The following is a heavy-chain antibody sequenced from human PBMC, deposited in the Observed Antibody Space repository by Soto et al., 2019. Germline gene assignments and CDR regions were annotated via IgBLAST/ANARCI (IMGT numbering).Heavy chain of an antibody. CDR1: GFTFSTYA. D-gene: IGHD5-18*01. Sequence: VGSLRLSCAASGFTFSTYAMSWVRQAPGKGLEWVSLLSGSGGSTYYADSVKGRFTISRDNSKNTLHLQMNSLRAEDTAVYFCAKANPLQLWTPYYFDYWGQGTLVTVSS. CDR3: AKANPLQLWTPYYFDY. J-gene: IGHJ4*02. CDR2: LSGSGGST. V-gene: IGHV3-23*01.